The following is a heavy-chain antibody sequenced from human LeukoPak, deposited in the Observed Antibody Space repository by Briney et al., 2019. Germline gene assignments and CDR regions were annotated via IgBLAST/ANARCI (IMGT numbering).Heavy chain of an antibody. D-gene: IGHD6-19*01. CDR2: IKQDASEK. Sequence: LLGVLRLSCEASGFIFSNYWMSWVRQAPGKGLEWVATIKQDASEKYYVDSVKGRFTISRDNSKNSLYLQMNTLRAEDTAVYYCARGRSFSVGWSRGADYWGQGTLVTVSS. J-gene: IGHJ4*02. CDR3: ARGRSFSVGWSRGADY. V-gene: IGHV3-7*04. CDR1: GFIFSNYW.